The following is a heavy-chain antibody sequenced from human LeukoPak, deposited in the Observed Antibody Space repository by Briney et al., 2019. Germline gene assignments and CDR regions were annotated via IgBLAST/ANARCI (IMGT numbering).Heavy chain of an antibody. Sequence: SETLSLTCTVSGGSISSYYWSWIRQPAGKGLEWIGRIYTSGSTNYNPSLKSRVTMSVDTSKNQFSLKLSSVTAADTAVYYCARDFTCGGDCYRFDYWGQGTLVTVFS. V-gene: IGHV4-4*07. J-gene: IGHJ4*02. D-gene: IGHD2-21*02. CDR2: IYTSGST. CDR3: ARDFTCGGDCYRFDY. CDR1: GGSISSYY.